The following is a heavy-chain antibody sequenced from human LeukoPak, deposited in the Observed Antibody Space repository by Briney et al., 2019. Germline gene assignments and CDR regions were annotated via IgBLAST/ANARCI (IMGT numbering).Heavy chain of an antibody. CDR2: ISSSSSYI. V-gene: IGHV3-21*01. Sequence: PGGSLRLSCAASGFTFSSYSMNWVRQAPGKGLEWVSSISSSSSYIYYADSVKGRFTISRDNAKNSLYLQMNSLRAEDTAVYYCARDLHPSRSSGWYLVNDYWGQGTLVTVSS. CDR1: GFTFSSYS. J-gene: IGHJ4*02. D-gene: IGHD6-19*01. CDR3: ARDLHPSRSSGWYLVNDY.